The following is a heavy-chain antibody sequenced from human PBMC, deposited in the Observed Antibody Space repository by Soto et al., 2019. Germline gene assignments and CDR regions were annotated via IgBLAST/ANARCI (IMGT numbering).Heavy chain of an antibody. D-gene: IGHD3-22*01. CDR1: GGTFGSYP. Sequence: QVQLVQSGAEVKKPGSSVKVSCKTSGGTFGSYPISWVRQAPGQGLEWMGGIIPLSGTTYYAQKFQGRVTMTADESTNTAYMELSSLRSEDTAVYYCVRDVHAGYYDSSGHSISGRFDPWGQGTLVTVSS. V-gene: IGHV1-69*12. J-gene: IGHJ5*02. CDR3: VRDVHAGYYDSSGHSISGRFDP. CDR2: IIPLSGTT.